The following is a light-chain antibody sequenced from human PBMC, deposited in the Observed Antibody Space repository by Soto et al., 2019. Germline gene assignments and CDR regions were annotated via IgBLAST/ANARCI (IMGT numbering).Light chain of an antibody. Sequence: EVVLTQSPGTLSLSPGESVTISCRASQSVSNNYFAWYQQKPGQAPRLLIFGSSDRATGIPDRFSGSGSGTDFTLTISRLEPEDFAVYYCHQYGSSPPYTFGQGTKLEIK. J-gene: IGKJ2*01. CDR2: GSS. CDR3: HQYGSSPPYT. V-gene: IGKV3-20*01. CDR1: QSVSNNY.